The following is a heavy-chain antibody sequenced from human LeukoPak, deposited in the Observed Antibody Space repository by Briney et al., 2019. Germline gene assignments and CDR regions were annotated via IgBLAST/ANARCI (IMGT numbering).Heavy chain of an antibody. J-gene: IGHJ3*02. CDR2: MNPNSGNT. CDR3: ARTKADHDAFDI. D-gene: IGHD2-8*01. V-gene: IGHV1-8*01. CDR1: GYTFTSYD. Sequence: ASVKVSCKASGYTFTSYDINWVRQATGQGLEWMGWMNPNSGNTGYAQKFQGRVTMTRITSISTAYMELSSLRSEDTAVYYCARTKADHDAFDIWGQGTMVTVSS.